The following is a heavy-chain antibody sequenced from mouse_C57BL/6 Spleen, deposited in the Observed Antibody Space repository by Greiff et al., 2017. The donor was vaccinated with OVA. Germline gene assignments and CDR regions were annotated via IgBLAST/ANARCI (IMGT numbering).Heavy chain of an antibody. D-gene: IGHD1-1*01. CDR1: GYAFSSSW. CDR3: ARGTTDY. V-gene: IGHV1-82*01. CDR2: ISPGDGDT. Sequence: QVQLQQSGPELVKPGASVKISCKASGYAFSSSWMNWVKQRPGKGLEWIGRISPGDGDTNYNGKFKGQATLTADKPSSTAYMQISSLTSEDSAVYFCARGTTDYWGQGTTLTVSS. J-gene: IGHJ2*01.